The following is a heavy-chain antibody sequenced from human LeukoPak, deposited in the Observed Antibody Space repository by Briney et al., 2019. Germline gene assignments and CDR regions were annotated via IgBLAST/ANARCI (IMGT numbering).Heavy chain of an antibody. CDR1: GASISNYY. V-gene: IGHV4-34*01. J-gene: IGHJ4*02. D-gene: IGHD2-2*01. CDR3: ARVNGGYCSSTSCFYFDY. CDR2: INHSGST. Sequence: SETLSLTCTVSGASISNYYWGWIRQPPGKGLEWVGEINHSGSTNYNPSLKSRVTISVDTSKSQFSLKLSSVTAADTAVYYCARVNGGYCSSTSCFYFDYWGQGTLVTVSS.